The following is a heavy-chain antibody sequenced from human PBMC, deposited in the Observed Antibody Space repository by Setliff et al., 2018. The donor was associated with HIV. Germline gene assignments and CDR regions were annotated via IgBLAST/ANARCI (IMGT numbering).Heavy chain of an antibody. CDR2: IYYSGST. CDR3: ARHPAEGSGSYAALKRYFDL. D-gene: IGHD3-10*01. V-gene: IGHV4-39*01. J-gene: IGHJ2*01. Sequence: SETLSLTCTVSGASIGSSTYYWGCIRQPPGKGLEWIGSIYYSGSTYYNPSLKSRVTISRDTSKNHFSLRLSSVTAADTAIYYCARHPAEGSGSYAALKRYFDLWGPETLLVTVSS. CDR1: GASIGSSTYY.